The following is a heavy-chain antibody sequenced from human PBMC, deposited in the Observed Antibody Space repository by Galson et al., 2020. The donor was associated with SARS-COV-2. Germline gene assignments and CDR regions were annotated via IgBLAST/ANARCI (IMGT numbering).Heavy chain of an antibody. CDR3: ASFSFYDSSGYYYGLHY. V-gene: IGHV3-30-3*01. CDR2: ISYDGSNK. CDR1: GSTFSSYA. J-gene: IGHJ4*02. D-gene: IGHD3-22*01. Sequence: TGGSLRLSCAASGSTFSSYAMHWVRQAPGKGLEWVAVISYDGSNKYYAASVKGRFTISRDNSKNTLYLQMNSLRAEDTAVYYCASFSFYDSSGYYYGLHYWGQGTLVTVSS.